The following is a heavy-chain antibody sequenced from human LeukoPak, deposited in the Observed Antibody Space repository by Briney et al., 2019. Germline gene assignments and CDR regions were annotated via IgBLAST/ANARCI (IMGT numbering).Heavy chain of an antibody. Sequence: GGSLRLSYAASGFTFSSYAMSWVRQAPGKGLEWVSAISGSGGSTYYADSVKGRFTISRDNSKNTLYLQMNSLRAEDTAVYYCAKVSVTIFGVVPDAFDIWGQGTMVTVSS. J-gene: IGHJ3*02. D-gene: IGHD3-3*01. CDR1: GFTFSSYA. V-gene: IGHV3-23*01. CDR2: ISGSGGST. CDR3: AKVSVTIFGVVPDAFDI.